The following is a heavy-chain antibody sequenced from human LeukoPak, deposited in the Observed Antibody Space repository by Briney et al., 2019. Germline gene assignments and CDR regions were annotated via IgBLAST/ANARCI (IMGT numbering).Heavy chain of an antibody. CDR2: ISSSSSTI. V-gene: IGHV3-48*02. Sequence: PGGSLRLSCGASGFTFSSYSMNWVRQAPGKGLEWVSYISSSSSTIYYADSVKGRFTISRDNAKNSLYLQMNSLRDEDTAVYYCARVGYDILTGYWFDPWGQGTLVTVSS. CDR1: GFTFSSYS. J-gene: IGHJ5*02. D-gene: IGHD3-9*01. CDR3: ARVGYDILTGYWFDP.